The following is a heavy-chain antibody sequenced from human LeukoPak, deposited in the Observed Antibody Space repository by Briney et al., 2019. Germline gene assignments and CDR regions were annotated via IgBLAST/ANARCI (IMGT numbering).Heavy chain of an antibody. Sequence: SETLSLTCTVSGGSISSSSYYWGWIRQPPGKGLEWIGSIYYSGSTYYNPSLKSRVTISVYTYKNQFSLKLSSVTAADTAVYSGASHSSGWYRGGDYFDYWGRGTLVTVSS. D-gene: IGHD6-13*01. CDR1: GGSISSSSYY. CDR2: IYYSGST. J-gene: IGHJ4*02. V-gene: IGHV4-39*01. CDR3: ASHSSGWYRGGDYFDY.